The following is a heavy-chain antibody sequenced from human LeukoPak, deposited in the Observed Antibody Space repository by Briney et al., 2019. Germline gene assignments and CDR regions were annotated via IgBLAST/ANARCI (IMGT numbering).Heavy chain of an antibody. CDR1: GDRISSYY. Sequence: SETLALICTVSGDRISSYYWSWIRQPAGKGLEWIGRIYTSGNTNYNPSLKSRVTMSVDPSKNQFSLKLSSVTTADTAVYYCAIDTGSPYYYYGMDVWGQETTVTVSS. V-gene: IGHV4-4*07. D-gene: IGHD3-10*01. CDR3: AIDTGSPYYYYGMDV. J-gene: IGHJ6*02. CDR2: IYTSGNT.